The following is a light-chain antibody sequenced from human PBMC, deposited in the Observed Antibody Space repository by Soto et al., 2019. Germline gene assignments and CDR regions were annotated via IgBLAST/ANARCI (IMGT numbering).Light chain of an antibody. CDR2: EVT. CDR1: SSDVGSYNL. Sequence: QSVLTQPASVSGSPGQSITISCTGSSSDVGSYNLVSWYQQHPGKAPQLMIYEVTNRTSGVSNRFSGSKSGNTASLTISGLQAEDEADYYCCSYAGSSTVVFGGGTQLTVL. CDR3: CSYAGSSTVV. V-gene: IGLV2-23*02. J-gene: IGLJ2*01.